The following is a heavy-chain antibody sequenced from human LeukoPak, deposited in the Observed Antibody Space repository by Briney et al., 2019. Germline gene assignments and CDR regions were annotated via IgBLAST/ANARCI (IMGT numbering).Heavy chain of an antibody. CDR2: MNPNSGNT. CDR3: ARGGSGSYYESDFDY. D-gene: IGHD1-26*01. Sequence: GASVKVSCKASGYTFTSYDINWVRQATGQGLEWMGWMNPNSGNTGYAQKFQGRVTITRNTSISTAYMELSSLRSEDTAVYYCARGGSGSYYESDFDYWGQGTLVTVSS. CDR1: GYTFTSYD. J-gene: IGHJ4*02. V-gene: IGHV1-8*03.